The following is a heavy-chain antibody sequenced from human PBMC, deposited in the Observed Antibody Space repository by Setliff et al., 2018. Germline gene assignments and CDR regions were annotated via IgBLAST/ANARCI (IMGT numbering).Heavy chain of an antibody. J-gene: IGHJ4*02. CDR2: INNYNFNT. V-gene: IGHV1-18*01. Sequence: ASVKVSCKSSGFTFTDYGITWVRQVPGQGLEWMGWINNYNFNTQYAQKFQGRVTVTTDTSTTTAHMELRSLRSDDTAMYYCARDADYYDTGEYPIVDYWGQGTLVTVS. CDR3: ARDADYYDTGEYPIVDY. CDR1: GFTFTDYG. D-gene: IGHD3-22*01.